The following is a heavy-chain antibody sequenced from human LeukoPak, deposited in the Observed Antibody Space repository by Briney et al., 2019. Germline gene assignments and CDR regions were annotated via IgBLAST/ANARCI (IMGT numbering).Heavy chain of an antibody. V-gene: IGHV3-7*01. CDR3: ARALQYDFWGGRHFDY. CDR2: IKQDGSEK. J-gene: IGHJ4*02. CDR1: GFTFSDYY. Sequence: GGSLRLSCAASGFTFSDYYMSWIRQAPGQGLEWVANIKQDGSEKYFVDSVKGRFIISRDNPKNSLYLQLNSLRAEDTAVYYCARALQYDFWGGRHFDYWGQGTLVTVSS. D-gene: IGHD3-3*01.